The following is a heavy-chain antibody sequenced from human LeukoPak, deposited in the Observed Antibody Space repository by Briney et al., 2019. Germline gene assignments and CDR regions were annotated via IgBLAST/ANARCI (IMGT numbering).Heavy chain of an antibody. D-gene: IGHD1-26*01. V-gene: IGHV3-23*01. CDR1: GFTFRTYA. Sequence: GGSLRLSCTGSGFTFRTYAFSWVRQAPGKGLEWVSATGSNGVTYYADSVKGRFTISRDNARNSLYLQMNSLRAEDTAVYYCARDFGGTFDFWGQGTLVTVSS. CDR3: ARDFGGTFDF. CDR2: TGSNGVT. J-gene: IGHJ4*02.